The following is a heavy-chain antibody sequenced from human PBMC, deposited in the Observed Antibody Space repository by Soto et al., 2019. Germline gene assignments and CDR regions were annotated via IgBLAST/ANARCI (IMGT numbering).Heavy chain of an antibody. CDR3: ARWGSGGYYFAY. CDR2: INHSGST. V-gene: IGHV4-34*01. J-gene: IGHJ4*02. CDR1: GGSFSGYY. Sequence: QVQLQQWGAGLLKPSETLSLTCAVYGGSFSGYYWSWIRQPPGKGLEWIGEINHSGSTNYNPSLKRRVTISVDTSKNQFSVELSSVTAADTAVYYCARWGSGGYYFAYWAQGTLVTVPS. D-gene: IGHD6-19*01.